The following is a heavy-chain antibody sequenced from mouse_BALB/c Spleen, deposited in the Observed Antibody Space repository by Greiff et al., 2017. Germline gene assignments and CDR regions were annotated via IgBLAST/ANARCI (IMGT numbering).Heavy chain of an antibody. D-gene: IGHD1-1*01. CDR1: GFTIKDYY. Sequence: EVQLQQSGAELVRPGAFVKLSCKASGFTIKDYYMHWVKQRPEQGLEWIGWIDPENGNTIYDPKFQGKASITADTSSNTAYLQLSSLTSEDTAVYYCALRYYYAMDYWGQGTSVTVSS. CDR2: IDPENGNT. V-gene: IGHV14-1*02. CDR3: ALRYYYAMDY. J-gene: IGHJ4*01.